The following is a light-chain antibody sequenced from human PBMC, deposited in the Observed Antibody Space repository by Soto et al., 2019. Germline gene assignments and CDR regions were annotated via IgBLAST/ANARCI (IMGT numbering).Light chain of an antibody. J-gene: IGLJ1*01. V-gene: IGLV2-14*03. CDR1: GSDIGSYNY. CDR3: NSYTSASTYV. CDR2: DVT. Sequence: QSVLTQPASMSGSPGQSITISCTGTGSDIGSYNYVSWYQHHPGKVPKFIIYDVTNRPSGVSDRFSGSKSGNTASLTISGLQAEDEADYYCNSYTSASTYVFGTGTKVTVL.